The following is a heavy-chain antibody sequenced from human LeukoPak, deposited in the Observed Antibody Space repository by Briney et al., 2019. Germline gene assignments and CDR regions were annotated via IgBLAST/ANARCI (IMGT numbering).Heavy chain of an antibody. Sequence: GASVKVSCKASGGTFSSYAISWVRQAPGQGLEWMGGIIPIFGTANYAQKFQGRVTITADKSTSTAYMELSSLRSEDTAVYYCARDYGGNSIYGDAFDIWGQGTMVTVSS. V-gene: IGHV1-69*06. CDR1: GGTFSSYA. J-gene: IGHJ3*02. CDR3: ARDYGGNSIYGDAFDI. D-gene: IGHD4-23*01. CDR2: IIPIFGTA.